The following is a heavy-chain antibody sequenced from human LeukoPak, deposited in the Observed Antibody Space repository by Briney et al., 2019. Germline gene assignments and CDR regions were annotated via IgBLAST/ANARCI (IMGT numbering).Heavy chain of an antibody. V-gene: IGHV3-23*01. CDR2: ISGSGGST. J-gene: IGHJ3*02. D-gene: IGHD6-13*01. CDR3: ARYSSSAPAFDI. CDR1: GFTFSSYA. Sequence: PGGSLRLSCAASGFTFSSYAMSWVRQAPGKGLEWVSAISGSGGSTYYADSVKGRFTISRDNSKNTLYLQMNSLRAEDTAVYYCARYSSSAPAFDIWGQGTMVTVSS.